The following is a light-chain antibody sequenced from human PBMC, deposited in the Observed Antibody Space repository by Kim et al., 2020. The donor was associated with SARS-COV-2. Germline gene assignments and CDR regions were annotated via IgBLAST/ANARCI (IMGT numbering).Light chain of an antibody. CDR3: LLSFSGIRV. Sequence: PGKTITLTCASSIEAVTPTHYPYWFQKKPGEVPRTLIFDTGSRHSWTPARFSGSLSGDKAVLTLAGAQPEDEGDYYCLLSFSGIRVFGGGTQLTVL. V-gene: IGLV7-46*01. CDR1: IEAVTPTHY. CDR2: DTG. J-gene: IGLJ3*02.